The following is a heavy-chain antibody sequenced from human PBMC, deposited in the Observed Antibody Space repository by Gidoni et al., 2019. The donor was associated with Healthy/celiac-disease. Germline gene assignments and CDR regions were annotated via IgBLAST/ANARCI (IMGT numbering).Heavy chain of an antibody. J-gene: IGHJ4*02. D-gene: IGHD3-22*01. CDR2: ISGSGGST. CDR3: AKYGVYYYDSSGYYYLDY. Sequence: EVQLLESGGGLVQPGGSLRLFCAASGFTFTTYAMGWVRQAPGKGLEWVSAISGSGGSTYYADSVKGRFTISRDNSKNTLYLQMNSLRAEDTAVYYCAKYGVYYYDSSGYYYLDYWGQGTLVTVSS. V-gene: IGHV3-23*01. CDR1: GFTFTTYA.